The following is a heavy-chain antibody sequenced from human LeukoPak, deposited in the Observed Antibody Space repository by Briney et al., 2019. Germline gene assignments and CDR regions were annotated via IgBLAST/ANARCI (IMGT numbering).Heavy chain of an antibody. J-gene: IGHJ4*02. CDR2: ISWNGGSI. Sequence: GGSLRLSCAASGFTFDDYAMHWVRQAPGKGLEWVSGISWNGGSIDYADSVKGRFTISRDNSENTLYLQMSSLRVEDTAIYYCVKRLTVGFGGAHCFDYWGPGTLVTVSS. D-gene: IGHD3-10*01. CDR1: GFTFDDYA. V-gene: IGHV3-9*01. CDR3: VKRLTVGFGGAHCFDY.